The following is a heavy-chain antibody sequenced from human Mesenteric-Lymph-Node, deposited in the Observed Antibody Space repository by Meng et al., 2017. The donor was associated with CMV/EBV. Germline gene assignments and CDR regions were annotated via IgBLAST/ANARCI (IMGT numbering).Heavy chain of an antibody. CDR1: GGSFSGYY. Sequence: QVQLQQWGAGLLKPSDTLSLTCAVYGGSFSGYYWSWIRQPPGKGLEWIGEINHSGSTNYNPPLKSRVTISVDTSKNQFSLKLSSVTAADTAVYYCARHQRWLKSEGGFNYWGQGTLVTVSS. J-gene: IGHJ4*02. D-gene: IGHD4-23*01. CDR2: INHSGST. CDR3: ARHQRWLKSEGGFNY. V-gene: IGHV4-34*01.